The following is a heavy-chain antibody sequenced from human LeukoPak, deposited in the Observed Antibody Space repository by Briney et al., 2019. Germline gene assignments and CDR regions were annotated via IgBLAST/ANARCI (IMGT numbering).Heavy chain of an antibody. Sequence: GGSLRLSCVASGFTFSSYAMNWVRQAPGKGLEWVSSINGSGDRTYYADSVKGRFTISRDNSKNTLYLQMNSLGAEDTAVYYCAKDARLLWFGELLLDYWGQGTLVTVSS. CDR3: AKDARLLWFGELLLDY. J-gene: IGHJ4*02. CDR1: GFTFSSYA. D-gene: IGHD3-10*01. V-gene: IGHV3-23*01. CDR2: INGSGDRT.